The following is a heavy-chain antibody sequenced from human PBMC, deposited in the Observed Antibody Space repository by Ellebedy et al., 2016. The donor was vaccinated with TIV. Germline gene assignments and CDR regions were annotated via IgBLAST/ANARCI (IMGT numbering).Heavy chain of an antibody. D-gene: IGHD3-10*02. J-gene: IGHJ4*02. CDR2: ISYDGSNK. CDR1: GFTFSSYA. V-gene: IGHV3-30*04. Sequence: PGGSLRLSCAASGFTFSSYAMHWVRQAPGKGLEWVAVISYDGSNKYYADSVKGRFTISRDNSKNTLYLQMNSLRAEDTAVYYCARDLFPYWGQGTLVTVSS. CDR3: ARDLFPY.